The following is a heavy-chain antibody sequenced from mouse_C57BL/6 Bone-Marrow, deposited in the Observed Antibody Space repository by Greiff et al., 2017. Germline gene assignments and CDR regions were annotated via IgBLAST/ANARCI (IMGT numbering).Heavy chain of an antibody. D-gene: IGHD1-1*01. CDR2: ISDGGSYT. CDR3: ARDCYGSSYGAY. V-gene: IGHV5-4*01. J-gene: IGHJ3*01. Sequence: EVQLVESGGGLVKPGGSLKLSCAASGSTFSSYAMPWVRQTPEKRLEWVATISDGGSYTYYPDNVKGRFTIYRDTAKDNLYLQMSHLKSEDTDMYYCARDCYGSSYGAYWGQGTLVTVSA. CDR1: GSTFSSYA.